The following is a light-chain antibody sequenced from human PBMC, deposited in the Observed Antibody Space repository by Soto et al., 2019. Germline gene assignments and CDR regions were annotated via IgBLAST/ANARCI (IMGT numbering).Light chain of an antibody. V-gene: IGKV1-5*01. J-gene: IGKJ5*01. CDR3: QQYNGWWGIT. CDR1: LIVSIW. Sequence: DIQMTQSPSTLSASVGDSVPITCRARLIVSIWLALYQQKPGKAPKLLIYYPSSLESGVPSRFSGSASGTEFTLTISSLQPDVFATYHCQQYNGWWGITFG. CDR2: YPS.